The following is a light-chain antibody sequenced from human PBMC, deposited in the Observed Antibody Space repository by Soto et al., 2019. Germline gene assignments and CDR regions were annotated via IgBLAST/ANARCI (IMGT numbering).Light chain of an antibody. CDR2: AAS. V-gene: IGKV3-15*01. CDR1: QIISTN. J-gene: IGKJ1*01. Sequence: EIVMTQSPATLSVSPGERATLSCRASQIISTNLAWYQQKPGQAPRFLIYAASTRASGIPARFSGRGSGTEFNLTISSLQSEDFAVYYCQQYNTWPRTFGQGTKVEIK. CDR3: QQYNTWPRT.